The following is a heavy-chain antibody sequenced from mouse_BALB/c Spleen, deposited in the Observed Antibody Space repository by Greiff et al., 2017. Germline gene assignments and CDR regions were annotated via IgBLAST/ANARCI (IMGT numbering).Heavy chain of an antibody. Sequence: VQLQQSGAELVRPGSSVKISCKASGYAFSSYWMNWVKQRPGQGLEWIGQIYPGDGDTNYNGKFKGKATLTADKSSSTAYMQLSSLTSEDSAVYFCARESAYYYGSSSWFAYWGQGTLVTVSA. J-gene: IGHJ3*01. D-gene: IGHD1-1*01. CDR3: ARESAYYYGSSSWFAY. V-gene: IGHV1-80*01. CDR2: IYPGDGDT. CDR1: GYAFSSYW.